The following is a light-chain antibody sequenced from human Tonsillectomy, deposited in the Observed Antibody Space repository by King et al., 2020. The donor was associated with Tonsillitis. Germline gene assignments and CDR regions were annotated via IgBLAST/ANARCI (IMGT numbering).Light chain of an antibody. J-gene: IGKJ1*01. Sequence: QSGVPSRFRGTGPGTDFTLTISSLQPEDFATYYCQQSSSTPTFGQGTTVEI. V-gene: IGKV1-39*01. CDR3: QQSSSTPT.